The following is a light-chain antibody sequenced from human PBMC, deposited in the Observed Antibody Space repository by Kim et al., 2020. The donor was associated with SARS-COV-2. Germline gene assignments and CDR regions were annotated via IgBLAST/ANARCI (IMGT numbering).Light chain of an antibody. V-gene: IGLV2-18*02. CDR3: SSYTSRSTWV. CDR1: SNDIGTYNR. J-gene: IGLJ3*02. Sequence: QSALTQPPSVSGSPGQSVTISCTGTSNDIGTYNRVSWYQQPPGTAPKLIIYEVTYRPSGVPDRFSGSKSGNTASLTISGLQAEDEADYYCSSYTSRSTWVFGGGTQLTVL. CDR2: EVT.